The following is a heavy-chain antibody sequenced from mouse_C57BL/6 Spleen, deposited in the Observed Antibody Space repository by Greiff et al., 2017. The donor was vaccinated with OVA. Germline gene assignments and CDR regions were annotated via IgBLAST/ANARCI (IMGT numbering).Heavy chain of an antibody. CDR3: ARNLDDGYYVPWFAY. CDR2: ISSGSSTI. Sequence: EVMLVESGGGLVKPGGSLKLSCAASGFTFSDYGMHWVRQAPEKGLEWVAYISSGSSTIYYADTVKGRFTISRDNAKNTLLLKMTSLRSEDTAMYYCARNLDDGYYVPWFAYWGQGTLVTVSA. D-gene: IGHD2-3*01. J-gene: IGHJ3*01. V-gene: IGHV5-17*01. CDR1: GFTFSDYG.